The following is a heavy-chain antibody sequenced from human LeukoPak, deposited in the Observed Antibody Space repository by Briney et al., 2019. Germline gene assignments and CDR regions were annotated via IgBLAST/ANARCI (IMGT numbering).Heavy chain of an antibody. V-gene: IGHV3-53*01. J-gene: IGHJ3*02. CDR3: ARDRGRSSTSRNAFDI. D-gene: IGHD2-2*01. Sequence: GGSLRLSCAASGFTVSSNYMSWVRQAPGKGLEWVSVIFSGGSTYYADSVKGRFTISRDNSKNTLYLQMNSLRAEDTAVYYCARDRGRSSTSRNAFDIWGQGTMVTVSS. CDR2: IFSGGST. CDR1: GFTVSSNY.